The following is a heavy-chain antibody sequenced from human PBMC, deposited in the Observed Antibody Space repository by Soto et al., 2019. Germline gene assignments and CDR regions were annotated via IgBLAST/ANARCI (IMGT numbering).Heavy chain of an antibody. CDR3: ARQVVLAANVAPTAKDYYDY. CDR2: IYYSGST. D-gene: IGHD2-2*01. J-gene: IGHJ4*02. Sequence: SETLSLTCTVSGGSVSSGSYYWSWIRQPPGKGLEWIGYIYYSGSTNYNPSLKSRVTISVDTSKNQFSLKLSSVTAADTAVYYWARQVVLAANVAPTAKDYYDYWGQGTLVTASS. CDR1: GGSVSSGSYY. V-gene: IGHV4-61*01.